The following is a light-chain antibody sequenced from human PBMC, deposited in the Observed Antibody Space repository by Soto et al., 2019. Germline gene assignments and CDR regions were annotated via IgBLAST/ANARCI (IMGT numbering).Light chain of an antibody. CDR2: DAY. CDR3: QKSDHLPL. V-gene: IGKV1-33*01. Sequence: DIQMTQSPPSLSASVGDRVPIPCQASHDIGNSLNWYQDKPGQAPKLVIYDAYNLETGVPSTFSGNGYGTDFTFTISSLRPEDIATYYCQKSDHLPLFGPGTRVDMK. J-gene: IGKJ3*01. CDR1: HDIGNS.